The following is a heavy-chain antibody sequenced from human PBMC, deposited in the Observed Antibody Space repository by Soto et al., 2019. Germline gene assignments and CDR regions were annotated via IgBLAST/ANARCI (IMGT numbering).Heavy chain of an antibody. D-gene: IGHD6-19*01. J-gene: IGHJ6*02. CDR3: AKDKGQWLAPYYYGMDV. V-gene: IGHV3-9*01. Sequence: EVQLVESGGGLVQPDRSLRLSCAASGFTFDDYAMHWVRQAPGKGLEWVSRISWDSGSIGYADSVKGRFTISRDNAKNSLYLQMNSLRPEDTALYYCAKDKGQWLAPYYYGMDVWGQGTTVTVSS. CDR2: ISWDSGSI. CDR1: GFTFDDYA.